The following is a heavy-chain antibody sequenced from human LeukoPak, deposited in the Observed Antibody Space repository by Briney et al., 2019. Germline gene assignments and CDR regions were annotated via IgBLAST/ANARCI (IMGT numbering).Heavy chain of an antibody. D-gene: IGHD6-13*01. Sequence: SETLSLTCAVYGGSFSGYYWSWIRQPPGKGLEWIGEIIHSGSTNYNPSLKSRVTISVDTSKNQFSLRLSSVTAADTAVYYCARGMNHSLSIAIDYWGQGTLVTVSS. CDR1: GGSFSGYY. CDR3: ARGMNHSLSIAIDY. J-gene: IGHJ4*02. CDR2: IIHSGST. V-gene: IGHV4-34*01.